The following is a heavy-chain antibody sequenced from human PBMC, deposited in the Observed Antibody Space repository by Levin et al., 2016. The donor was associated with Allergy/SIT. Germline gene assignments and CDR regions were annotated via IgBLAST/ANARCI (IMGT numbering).Heavy chain of an antibody. J-gene: IGHJ4*02. V-gene: IGHV4-59*08. CDR2: IYYSGST. Sequence: SETLSLTCTVSGGSISSYYWSWIRQPPGKGLEWIGYIYYSGSTNYNPSLKSRVTISIDTSKNQFSLKLSSVTAADTAVYYCARQRDTAMGNFDYWGQGTLVTASS. CDR3: ARQRDTAMGNFDY. CDR1: GGSISSYY. D-gene: IGHD5-18*01.